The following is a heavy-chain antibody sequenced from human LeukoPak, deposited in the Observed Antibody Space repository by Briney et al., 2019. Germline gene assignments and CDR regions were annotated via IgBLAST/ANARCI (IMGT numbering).Heavy chain of an antibody. CDR2: ISYDGSNK. CDR3: ARVSSKTMVRALITKKNYYYYYMDV. D-gene: IGHD3-10*01. J-gene: IGHJ6*03. CDR1: GFTFSSYA. Sequence: GGSLRLSCAASGFTFSSYAMHWVRQAPGKGLEWVAVISYDGSNKYYADSVKGRFTISRDNAKNSLYLQMNSLRAEDTAMYYCARVSSKTMVRALITKKNYYYYYMDVWGKGTTVTISS. V-gene: IGHV3-30*04.